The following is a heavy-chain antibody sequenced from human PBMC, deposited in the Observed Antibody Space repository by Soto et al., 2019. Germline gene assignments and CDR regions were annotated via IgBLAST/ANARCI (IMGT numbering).Heavy chain of an antibody. Sequence: TGGSLRLSCAASGFTFSSYAMHWVRQAPGKGLEWVAVISYDGSNKYYADSVKGRFTISRDNSKNTLYLQMNSLRAEDTAVYYCARGPLYYYDSSPDAFDIWGQGTMVTVSS. V-gene: IGHV3-30-3*01. D-gene: IGHD3-22*01. J-gene: IGHJ3*02. CDR3: ARGPLYYYDSSPDAFDI. CDR1: GFTFSSYA. CDR2: ISYDGSNK.